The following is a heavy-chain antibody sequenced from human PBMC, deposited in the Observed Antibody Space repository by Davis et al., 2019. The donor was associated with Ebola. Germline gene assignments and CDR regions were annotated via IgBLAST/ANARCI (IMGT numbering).Heavy chain of an antibody. J-gene: IGHJ4*02. CDR3: AREPEYYDFWSGYYSY. Sequence: GESLKISCAASGFTFSDHYMDWVRQAPGKGLEWVAFIQYDGTSRYNTDYVKGRFSISRDDSKNTVYLQMNSLRAEDTAVYYCAREPEYYDFWSGYYSYWGQGTLVTVSS. V-gene: IGHV3-30*02. CDR1: GFTFSDHY. CDR2: IQYDGTSR. D-gene: IGHD3-3*01.